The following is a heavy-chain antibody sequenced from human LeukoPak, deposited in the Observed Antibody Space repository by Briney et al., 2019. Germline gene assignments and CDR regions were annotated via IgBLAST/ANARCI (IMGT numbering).Heavy chain of an antibody. CDR2: IYYSGST. CDR1: GGSISSYY. D-gene: IGHD2-15*01. CDR3: ARGGSGGSYHFDY. J-gene: IGHJ4*02. V-gene: IGHV4-59*01. Sequence: SETLSLTCTVSGGSISSYYWSWIRQPPGKGLEWIGYIYYSGSTNYNPSLKSRVTISVDTSKNQFSLKLSSVTAADTAVYYCARGGSGGSYHFDYWGQGTLVTVSS.